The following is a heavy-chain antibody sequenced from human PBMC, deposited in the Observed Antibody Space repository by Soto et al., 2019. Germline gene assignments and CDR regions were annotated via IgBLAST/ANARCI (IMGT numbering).Heavy chain of an antibody. Sequence: QLQESGPGLVMPSQTLSLTCTVSGASINNNDYYWSWIRQTPGKGLEWIGYVYYSGNTDYIPSLTIRLSISIDKSHNLFTFKLNSVTAADTATYYCARMSYFYDKWYFDLWRRGTLVTVSS. J-gene: IGHJ2*01. D-gene: IGHD3-22*01. CDR1: GASINNNDYY. V-gene: IGHV4-30-4*01. CDR2: VYYSGNT. CDR3: ARMSYFYDKWYFDL.